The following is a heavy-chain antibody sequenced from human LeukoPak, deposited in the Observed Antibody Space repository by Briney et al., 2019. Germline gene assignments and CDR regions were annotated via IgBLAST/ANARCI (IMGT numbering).Heavy chain of an antibody. Sequence: ASVKVSCKASGYTFSTYDINWVRQATGQGLEWMGWMNPKSGNTGYVRKFQGRVTMTRNTSISTAYMEVSSLRSEDTAVYYCARGKGDYDFWSGYYTGGYYYYGMDVWGQGTTVTVSS. J-gene: IGHJ6*02. CDR3: ARGKGDYDFWSGYYTGGYYYYGMDV. CDR1: GYTFSTYD. V-gene: IGHV1-8*01. CDR2: MNPKSGNT. D-gene: IGHD3-3*01.